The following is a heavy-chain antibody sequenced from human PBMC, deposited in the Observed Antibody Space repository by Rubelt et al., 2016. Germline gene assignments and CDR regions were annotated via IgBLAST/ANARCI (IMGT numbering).Heavy chain of an antibody. CDR3: ARVEYYYDSSGYSDY. J-gene: IGHJ4*02. Sequence: QVQLVQSGAEVKKPGASVKVSCKASGYTFTSYYMHWVRQAPGQGLEWMGIINPSGGSTSYAQKFQGRVTMTTDTSTSTAYMELRSLRSDDTAVYYCARVEYYYDSSGYSDYWGQGTLVTVSS. CDR2: INPSGGST. D-gene: IGHD3-22*01. V-gene: IGHV1-46*01. CDR1: GYTFTSYY.